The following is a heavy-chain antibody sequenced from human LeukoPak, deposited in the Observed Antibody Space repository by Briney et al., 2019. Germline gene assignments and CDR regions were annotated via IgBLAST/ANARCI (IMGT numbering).Heavy chain of an antibody. Sequence: SETLSLTCTVSGGSISSSSYYWGWICQPPGKGLEWIGSIYYSGSTYYNPSLKSRVTVSVDTSKNQFSLKLSSVTAADTAVYYCARHPAIAIEMATTTDFDYWGQGTLVTVSS. J-gene: IGHJ4*02. V-gene: IGHV4-39*01. D-gene: IGHD5-24*01. CDR3: ARHPAIAIEMATTTDFDY. CDR1: GGSISSSSYY. CDR2: IYYSGST.